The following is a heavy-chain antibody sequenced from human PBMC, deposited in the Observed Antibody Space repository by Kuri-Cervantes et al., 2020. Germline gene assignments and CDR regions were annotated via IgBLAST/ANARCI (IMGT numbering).Heavy chain of an antibody. CDR2: ISHDGSNN. J-gene: IGHJ4*02. Sequence: GGSLRLSCAASGFTFNTYPMHWVRQAPGRGLEWVALISHDGSNNYYADSVKGRFTISRDNSKNTLYLQMNSLRAEDTAVYYCARARGYTYDYWGQGTLVTVSS. CDR1: GFTFNTYP. D-gene: IGHD5-18*01. V-gene: IGHV3-30*07. CDR3: ARARGYTYDY.